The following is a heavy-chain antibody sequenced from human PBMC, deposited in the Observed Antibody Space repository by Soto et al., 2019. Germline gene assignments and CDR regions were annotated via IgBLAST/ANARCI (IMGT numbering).Heavy chain of an antibody. Sequence: QITLKESGPTLVKPTQTLTLTCTFSGFSLCTSGVGVAWIRQPPGKALEWLALIYWDDDKRYSPSLKSRLTITKDSSKNQVILTRTNMDPVDTATYYCVHRDLYGSPNWFDPWGQGTLVTVSS. J-gene: IGHJ5*02. V-gene: IGHV2-5*02. CDR2: IYWDDDK. CDR3: VHRDLYGSPNWFDP. D-gene: IGHD3-16*01. CDR1: GFSLCTSGVG.